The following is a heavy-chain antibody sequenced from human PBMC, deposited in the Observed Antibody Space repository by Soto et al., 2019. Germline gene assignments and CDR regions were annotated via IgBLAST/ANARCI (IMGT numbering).Heavy chain of an antibody. CDR1: GYSFTNYG. J-gene: IGHJ4*02. CDR2: ISAYNGNT. D-gene: IGHD3-3*01. V-gene: IGHV1-18*01. CDR3: ARDSFNYDFWSGYYAFDY. Sequence: QVQLVQSGPVVKKPGASVKVSCKASGYSFTNYGISWVRQGPGQGLEWMGWISAYNGNTNYAQKVQGGVSVTTDTSTSTAYMELRSLRSDDTAVYYCARDSFNYDFWSGYYAFDYWGQGTLVTVSS.